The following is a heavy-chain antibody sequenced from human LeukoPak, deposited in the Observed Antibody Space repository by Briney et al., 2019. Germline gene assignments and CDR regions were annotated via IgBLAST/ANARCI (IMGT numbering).Heavy chain of an antibody. Sequence: ASVKVSCKASGYTFTSYAMNWVRQAPGQGLEWMGWISGYNGNTNYAQKVQGRVTMTTDTSTSTAYMELRSLRSDDTAVYYCARDRLVTRGDYWGQGTLVTVSS. D-gene: IGHD1-26*01. CDR2: ISGYNGNT. CDR1: GYTFTSYA. J-gene: IGHJ4*02. V-gene: IGHV1-18*01. CDR3: ARDRLVTRGDY.